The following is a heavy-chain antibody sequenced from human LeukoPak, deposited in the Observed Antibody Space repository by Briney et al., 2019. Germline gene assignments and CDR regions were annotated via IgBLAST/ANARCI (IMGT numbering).Heavy chain of an antibody. V-gene: IGHV4-34*01. CDR3: ARDPPYYDFWSGPLRGAFDI. Sequence: SETLSLTCAVYGGSSSGYYWSWIRQPPGKGLEWIGEINHSGSTNYNPSLKSRVTISVDTSKNQFSLKLSSVTAADTAVYYCARDPPYYDFWSGPLRGAFDIWGQGTMVTVSS. CDR2: INHSGST. J-gene: IGHJ3*02. CDR1: GGSSSGYY. D-gene: IGHD3-3*01.